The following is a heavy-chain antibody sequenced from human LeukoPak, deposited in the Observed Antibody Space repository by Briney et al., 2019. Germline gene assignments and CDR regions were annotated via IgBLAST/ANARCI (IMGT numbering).Heavy chain of an antibody. J-gene: IGHJ6*03. CDR2: IYFRGIT. V-gene: IGHV4-39*01. CDR1: GGSISSSSYY. Sequence: SETLSLTCTVSGGSISSSSYYWGWIRQPPGKGLEWIGSIYFRGITYYNPSLKSRVTISVDTSNNQFSLNLSSVTAADTAVYYCARSTQSYYYDSSGRDYYMDVWGKGTTVTVSS. D-gene: IGHD3-22*01. CDR3: ARSTQSYYYDSSGRDYYMDV.